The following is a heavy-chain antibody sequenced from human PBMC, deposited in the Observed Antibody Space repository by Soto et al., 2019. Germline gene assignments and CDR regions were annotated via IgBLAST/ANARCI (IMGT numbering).Heavy chain of an antibody. CDR2: ISAYNGNT. J-gene: IGHJ4*02. CDR3: ARVEEPRGWYPNLFDY. CDR1: GYTFTSYG. V-gene: IGHV1-18*01. Sequence: GASVKVSCKASGYTFTSYGISWVRQAPGQGLEWMGWISAYNGNTNYAQKLQGRVTMTTDTSTSTAYMELRSLRSDDTAVYYCARVEEPRGWYPNLFDYWGQGTLVTVSS. D-gene: IGHD6-19*01.